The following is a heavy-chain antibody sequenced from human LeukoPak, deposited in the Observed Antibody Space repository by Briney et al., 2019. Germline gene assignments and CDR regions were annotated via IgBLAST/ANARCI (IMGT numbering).Heavy chain of an antibody. D-gene: IGHD3-3*01. CDR3: ARGYDFWSGEFLDY. V-gene: IGHV4-61*02. CDR1: GGSISSGSYY. Sequence: SETLSLTCTVSGGSISSGSYYWSWIRQPTGKGLEWIGRIYTSGSTNYNPSLKSRVTISVVTSKNQFSLKLSSVTAADTALYYCARGYDFWSGEFLDYWGQGTLVTVSS. CDR2: IYTSGST. J-gene: IGHJ4*02.